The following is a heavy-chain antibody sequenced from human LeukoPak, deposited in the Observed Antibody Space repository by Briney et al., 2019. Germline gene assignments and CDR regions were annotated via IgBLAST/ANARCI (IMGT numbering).Heavy chain of an antibody. J-gene: IGHJ4*02. CDR2: IHYSGST. CDR1: GGSLSSYY. CDR3: ARATAGTEYYFDY. V-gene: IGHV4-59*01. D-gene: IGHD6-13*01. Sequence: SGTLSLTCTLSGGSLSSYYWSWVWQPPGKGVEWLGYIHYSGSTNYTPSLKSRVTISVDTSKNQFSLKLSSVTAADTALYYCARATAGTEYYFDYWGQGTLVTVSS.